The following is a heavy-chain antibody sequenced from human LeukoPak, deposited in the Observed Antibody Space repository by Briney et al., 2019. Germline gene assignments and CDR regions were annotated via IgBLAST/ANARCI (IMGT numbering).Heavy chain of an antibody. CDR3: ARSIIVGATTYYYFDY. V-gene: IGHV3-7*01. D-gene: IGHD1-26*01. J-gene: IGHJ4*02. Sequence: GGSLRLSCAASGFNFITYWMGWVRQAPGKGLEWVANIRHDGGETYYVGSVKGRFTIFRDNAKNSLYLQMNSLRAEDTAVYYCARSIIVGATTYYYFDYWGQGTLVTVSS. CDR1: GFNFITYW. CDR2: IRHDGGET.